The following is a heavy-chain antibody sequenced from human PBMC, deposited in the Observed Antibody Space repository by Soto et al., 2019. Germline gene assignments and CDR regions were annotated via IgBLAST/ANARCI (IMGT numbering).Heavy chain of an antibody. CDR1: GFTFDDYA. CDR2: ISWNSGSI. V-gene: IGHV3-9*01. D-gene: IGHD3-16*02. Sequence: GGSLRLSCAASGFTFDDYAMHWVRQAPGKGLEWVSGISWNSGSIGYADSVKGRFTISRDNAKNSLYLQMNSLRAEDTALYYCEKEVLGELSLYRYFYNYRAVWEKGT. CDR3: EKEVLGELSLYRYFYNYRAV. J-gene: IGHJ6*03.